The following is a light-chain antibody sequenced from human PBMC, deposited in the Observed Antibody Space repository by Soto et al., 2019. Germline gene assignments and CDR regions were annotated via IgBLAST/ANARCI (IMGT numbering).Light chain of an antibody. V-gene: IGKV3-20*01. CDR1: QSVSSSY. CDR3: QQYDSSPRT. CDR2: GAF. Sequence: PGERATLSCRASQSVSSSYLAWYQQKPGQPPRLLIYGAFSRATGIPDSFSGSGSGTDFTLTISRLEPEDFAVYYCQQYDSSPRTFGQGTKVEIK. J-gene: IGKJ1*01.